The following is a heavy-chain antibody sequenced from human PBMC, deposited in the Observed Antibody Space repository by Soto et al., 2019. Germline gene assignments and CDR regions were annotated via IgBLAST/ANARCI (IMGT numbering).Heavy chain of an antibody. J-gene: IGHJ3*02. D-gene: IGHD3-22*01. V-gene: IGHV3-64D*08. CDR1: GFTFSSYA. CDR2: ISSNGGST. Sequence: EVQLVESGGGLVQPGGSLRLSCSASGFTFSSYAMHWVRQAPGKGLEYVSAISSNGGSTYYADSVKGRFTISRDNSKNTLYLQMSSLRAEDTAVYYCVKDPPYYYDSSGYYGAFDIWGQGTMVTVSS. CDR3: VKDPPYYYDSSGYYGAFDI.